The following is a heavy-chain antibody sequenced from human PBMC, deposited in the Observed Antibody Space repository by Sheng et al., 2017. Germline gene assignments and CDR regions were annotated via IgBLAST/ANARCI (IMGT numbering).Heavy chain of an antibody. V-gene: IGHV3-30-3*01. CDR3: ARDADQYYDYIWGSYRSSWYFDL. CDR2: ISYDGSNK. D-gene: IGHD3-16*02. J-gene: IGHJ2*01. CDR1: GFTFSSYA. Sequence: QVQLVESGGGVVQPGRSLRLSCAASGFTFSSYAMHWVRQAPGKGLEWVAVISYDGSNKYYADSVKGRFTISRDNSKNTLYLQMNSLRAEDTAVYYCARDADQYYDYIWGSYRSSWYFDLWGRGTLVTVSS.